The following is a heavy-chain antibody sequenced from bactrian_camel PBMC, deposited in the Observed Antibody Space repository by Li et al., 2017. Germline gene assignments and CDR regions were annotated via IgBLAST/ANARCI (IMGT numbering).Heavy chain of an antibody. J-gene: IGHJ4*01. Sequence: DVQLVESGGGLVQPGGSLRLSCAASGFTFTHYAMTWIRQAPGKGLEWVSTINSDLTAGYADSVKGRFTISQDNAKNTLYLQMNSLQTDDTGVYYCAGDMWGTEYADRWYCKSLGQGTQVTVS. CDR1: GFTFTHYA. D-gene: IGHD1*01. CDR2: INSDLTA. V-gene: IGHV3S42*01.